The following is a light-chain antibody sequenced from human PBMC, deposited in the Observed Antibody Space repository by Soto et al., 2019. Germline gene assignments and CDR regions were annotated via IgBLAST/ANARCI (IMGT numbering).Light chain of an antibody. J-gene: IGKJ4*01. CDR2: KAS. Sequence: DIQMTQAPSTLSASVGDRVTITCRASQSISSWLAWYQQKPGKAPKLLIYKASSLESGVPSRFRSSGSGTEFTLTISSLQPDDFATYYCQQYNSYPTFGGGTKVDIK. CDR3: QQYNSYPT. V-gene: IGKV1-5*03. CDR1: QSISSW.